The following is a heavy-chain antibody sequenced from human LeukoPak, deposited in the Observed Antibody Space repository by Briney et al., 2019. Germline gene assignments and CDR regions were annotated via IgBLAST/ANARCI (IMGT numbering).Heavy chain of an antibody. CDR1: GYPFTAFS. Sequence: ASVKVSCKALGYPFTAFSLHWVRQAPGQGPEWMAIINPGIFTTTYAQKLQDRITVTSDTSTAIVYMELRSLRLEDTAVYFCARDWAHGSFDLWGQGTLVTVSS. D-gene: IGHD3-16*01. CDR3: ARDWAHGSFDL. CDR2: INPGIFTT. V-gene: IGHV1-46*01. J-gene: IGHJ4*02.